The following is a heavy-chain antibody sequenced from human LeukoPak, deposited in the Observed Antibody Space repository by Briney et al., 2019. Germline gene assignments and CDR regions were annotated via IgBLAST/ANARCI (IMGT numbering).Heavy chain of an antibody. J-gene: IGHJ2*01. D-gene: IGHD3-3*01. CDR1: GFTFSSYR. CDR2: IKQDGSEK. V-gene: IGHV3-7*01. CDR3: ARTQEYYDFWSGYYGSFDWYFDL. Sequence: GGSLRLSCAASGFTFSSYRMSWVRQAPGKGLEWVAYIKQDGSEKYYVDSVKGRFTISRDNAKNSLYLQMNSLRAEDTAVYYCARTQEYYDFWSGYYGSFDWYFDLWGRGTLVTVSS.